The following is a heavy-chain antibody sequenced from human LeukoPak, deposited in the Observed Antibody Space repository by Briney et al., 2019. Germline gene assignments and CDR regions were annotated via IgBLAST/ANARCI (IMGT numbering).Heavy chain of an antibody. CDR2: INPSSGDT. CDR1: GYTFAGYF. J-gene: IGHJ4*02. D-gene: IGHD1-26*01. Sequence: ASVRVSCKASGYTFAGYFIHWVRQAPGQGLEWMGRINPSSGDTEYAPKFQGWVTMTRDTSISTAYVEVRRLISDDTAVYYCARDFASTSNWEFDYWGQGTLVIVSS. CDR3: ARDFASTSNWEFDY. V-gene: IGHV1-2*04.